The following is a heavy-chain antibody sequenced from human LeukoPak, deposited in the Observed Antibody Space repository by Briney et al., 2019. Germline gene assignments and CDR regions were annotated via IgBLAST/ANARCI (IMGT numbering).Heavy chain of an antibody. Sequence: ASVKVSCKASGYTFTGYYMHWVRQAPGQGLEWMGWINPNSGGTNYAQKFQGRVTMTRDTSISTAYMELSRLRSDDTAVYYCARDYYDSSGYHNWFDPWSQGTLVTVSS. CDR1: GYTFTGYY. J-gene: IGHJ5*02. CDR2: INPNSGGT. V-gene: IGHV1-2*02. D-gene: IGHD3-22*01. CDR3: ARDYYDSSGYHNWFDP.